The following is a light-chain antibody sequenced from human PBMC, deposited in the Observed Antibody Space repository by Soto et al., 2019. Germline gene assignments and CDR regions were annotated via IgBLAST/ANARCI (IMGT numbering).Light chain of an antibody. Sequence: DVVMTQSPLSLAVTLGQPASISCRSSQSLLYSDGNTHLNWFHQRSGQSPRRLIYKVSNRDSGVRDRLSGSGSGTDFTLKISRVEAEDVGVYYCIQGTHWPPDTFGQGTKLEIK. CDR1: QSLLYSDGNTH. CDR2: KVS. CDR3: IQGTHWPPDT. J-gene: IGKJ2*01. V-gene: IGKV2-30*01.